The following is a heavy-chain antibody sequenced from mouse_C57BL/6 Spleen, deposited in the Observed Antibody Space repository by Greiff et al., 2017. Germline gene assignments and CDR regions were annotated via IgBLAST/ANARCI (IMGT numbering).Heavy chain of an antibody. J-gene: IGHJ2*01. V-gene: IGHV3-6*01. CDR2: ISYDGSN. CDR1: GYSITSGYY. Sequence: ESGPGLVKPSQSLSLTCSVTGYSITSGYYWNWIRQFPGNKLEWMGYISYDGSNNYNPSLKNRISITRDTSKNQFFLKLNSVTTEDTSTYYCASHISYYYVSSYYFDYWGQGTTLTVSS. D-gene: IGHD1-1*01. CDR3: ASHISYYYVSSYYFDY.